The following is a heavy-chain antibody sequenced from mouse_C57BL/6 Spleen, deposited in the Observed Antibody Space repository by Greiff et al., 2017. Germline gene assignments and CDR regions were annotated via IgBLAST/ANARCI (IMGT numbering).Heavy chain of an antibody. Sequence: QVHVKQPGTELVKPGASVKLSCKASGYTFTSYWMHWVKQRPGQGLEWIGNINPSNGGTNYNEKFKSKATLTVDKSSSTAYMQRSSLTSEDSAVYYCARDGNTYYAMDYWGQGTSVTVSS. CDR1: GYTFTSYW. V-gene: IGHV1-53*01. CDR2: INPSNGGT. D-gene: IGHD2-1*01. J-gene: IGHJ4*01. CDR3: ARDGNTYYAMDY.